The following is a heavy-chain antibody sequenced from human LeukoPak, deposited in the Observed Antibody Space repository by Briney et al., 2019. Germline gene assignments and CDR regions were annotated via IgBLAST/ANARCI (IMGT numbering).Heavy chain of an antibody. CDR3: AGQKTSFYSGSGAYYSRFDP. J-gene: IGHJ5*02. CDR2: FYYIGST. V-gene: IGHV4-39*01. Sequence: SETLSLTCNVSGGSISSNGWSWGWVRQPPGKGLEWIGSFYYIGSTYHNPSLKSRVTISVDTSKNQFSLVLSSVTAADTAVYYCAGQKTSFYSGSGAYYSRFDPWGQGTLVTVSS. CDR1: GGSISSNGWS. D-gene: IGHD3-10*01.